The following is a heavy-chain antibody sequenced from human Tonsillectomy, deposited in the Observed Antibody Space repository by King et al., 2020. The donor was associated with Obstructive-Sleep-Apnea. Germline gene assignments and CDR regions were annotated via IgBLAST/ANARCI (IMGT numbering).Heavy chain of an antibody. CDR1: GYSFTNYW. CDR2: IYPGDSDT. V-gene: IGHV5-51*01. J-gene: IGHJ4*02. Sequence: QLVQSGTEVKKPGASLQISCKGSGYSFTNYWIGWVRQMPGKGLEWMGIIYPGDSDTTYSPSFQGQVTISADKSSSTAYLQWSSLKASDTAMYYCARVEDFWSGYYYWGQGTLVTVSS. CDR3: ARVEDFWSGYYY. D-gene: IGHD3-3*01.